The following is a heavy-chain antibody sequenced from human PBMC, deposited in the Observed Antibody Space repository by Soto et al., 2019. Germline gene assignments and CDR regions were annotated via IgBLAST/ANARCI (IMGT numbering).Heavy chain of an antibody. D-gene: IGHD3-10*01. CDR3: ARGAAEHYGMDV. CDR1: GFTFSSYA. V-gene: IGHV3-30-3*01. J-gene: IGHJ6*02. CDR2: ISYDGSNK. Sequence: HPGGSLRLSCAASGFTFSSYAMHWVRQAPGKGLEWVAVISYDGSNKYYADSVKGRFTISRDNSKNTLYLQMNSLRAEDTAVYYCARGAAEHYGMDVWGQGTTVTVSS.